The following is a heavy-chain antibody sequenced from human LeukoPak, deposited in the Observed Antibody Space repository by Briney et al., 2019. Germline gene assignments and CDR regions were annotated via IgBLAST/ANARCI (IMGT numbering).Heavy chain of an antibody. D-gene: IGHD2-8*01. J-gene: IGHJ4*02. Sequence: GASVKVSCKASGYTFTGYYMHWVRQAPGQGLEWMGWLNPNSGGTNYAQKFQGRVTMTRDTSISTAYMELSRLRSDDTAVYYCARDPGVYCTNGVCYPGVFDYWGQGTLVTVSS. V-gene: IGHV1-2*02. CDR1: GYTFTGYY. CDR3: ARDPGVYCTNGVCYPGVFDY. CDR2: LNPNSGGT.